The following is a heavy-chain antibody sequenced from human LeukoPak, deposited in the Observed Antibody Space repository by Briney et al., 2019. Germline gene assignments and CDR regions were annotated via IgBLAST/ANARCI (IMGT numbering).Heavy chain of an antibody. Sequence: SETLSLTCTVSGGSVSSSSYYWGWIRQPPGKGLEWIGSIYYSGSTYYDPSLKSRVTISVDTSKNQFSLKLSSVTAADTAVYYCARHSGLLRFDYWGQGTLVTVSS. CDR2: IYYSGST. J-gene: IGHJ4*02. CDR1: GGSVSSSSYY. V-gene: IGHV4-39*01. CDR3: ARHSGLLRFDY. D-gene: IGHD1-26*01.